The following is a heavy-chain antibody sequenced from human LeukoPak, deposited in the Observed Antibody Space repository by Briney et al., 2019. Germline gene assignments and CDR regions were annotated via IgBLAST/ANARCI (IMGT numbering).Heavy chain of an antibody. CDR1: GFTFSSYG. CDR2: ISFDGSNE. V-gene: IGHV3-30*03. Sequence: PGRSLRLSCAASGFTFSSYGMHWVRQAPGKGLEWVAVISFDGSNEYYADSVKGRFTISRDNSKNTLYLQMNSLRVEDTAVYYCARRQPSNNYYGMDVWGQGTTVTVSS. J-gene: IGHJ6*02. D-gene: IGHD6-13*01. CDR3: ARRQPSNNYYGMDV.